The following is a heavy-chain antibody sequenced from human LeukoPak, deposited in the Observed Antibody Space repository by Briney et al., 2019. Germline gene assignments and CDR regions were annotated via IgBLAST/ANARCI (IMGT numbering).Heavy chain of an antibody. CDR1: GYTFSNYY. V-gene: IGHV1-46*01. CDR2: INPSGGDT. D-gene: IGHD3-22*01. CDR3: ARREYFDSSGFGTGYYSMDV. J-gene: IGHJ6*02. Sequence: GASVKVSCKASGYTFSNYYMHWVRQAPGQGLERMGIINPSGGDTRYAPKFQGRVTMTRDMSTSTAYMELSSLRSEDTAVYYCARREYFDSSGFGTGYYSMDVWGQGTTVTVSS.